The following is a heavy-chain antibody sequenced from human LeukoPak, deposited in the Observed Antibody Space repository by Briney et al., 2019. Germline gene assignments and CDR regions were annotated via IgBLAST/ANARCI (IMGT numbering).Heavy chain of an antibody. Sequence: GGSLRLSCAASGFTFSNYAMSWVRQAPGKGLEWVSAISGSSGSTYYADSEKGRFTISRDNSKNTLYLQMNSLRAEDTAVYYCAKNRAGSGWDSAVWGQGTLVTVSS. J-gene: IGHJ4*02. V-gene: IGHV3-23*01. CDR1: GFTFSNYA. CDR2: ISGSSGST. D-gene: IGHD6-19*01. CDR3: AKNRAGSGWDSAV.